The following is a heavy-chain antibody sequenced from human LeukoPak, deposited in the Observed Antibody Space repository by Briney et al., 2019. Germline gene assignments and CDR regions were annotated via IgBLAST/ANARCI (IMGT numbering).Heavy chain of an antibody. J-gene: IGHJ4*02. CDR2: IKEDESEE. CDR3: AKDGPTAYFDY. Sequence: GGSLRLSCAASGFTFNHYWMTWVRQAPGKGLEWVANIKEDESEEYYVDSVKGRFTISRDNAKNSVYLQMNSLRAEDTAVYYCAKDGPTAYFDYWGQGILVAVSS. D-gene: IGHD5-18*01. V-gene: IGHV3-7*01. CDR1: GFTFNHYW.